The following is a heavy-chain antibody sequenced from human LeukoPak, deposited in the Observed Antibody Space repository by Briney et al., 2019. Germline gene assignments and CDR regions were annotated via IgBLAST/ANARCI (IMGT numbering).Heavy chain of an antibody. Sequence: GGSLRLSCAASGFTFSSYSMNWVRQAPGKGLEWVSSISSSSSYIYYADSVKGRFTIPRDNAKNSLYLQMNSLRAEDTALYYCAKDSYGDYGHFDLWVRGTLVTVSS. V-gene: IGHV3-21*04. D-gene: IGHD4-17*01. CDR3: AKDSYGDYGHFDL. CDR1: GFTFSSYS. J-gene: IGHJ2*01. CDR2: ISSSSSYI.